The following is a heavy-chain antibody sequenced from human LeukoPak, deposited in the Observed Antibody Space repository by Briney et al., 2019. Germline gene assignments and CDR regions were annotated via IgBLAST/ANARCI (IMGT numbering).Heavy chain of an antibody. J-gene: IGHJ4*02. Sequence: PGGSLRLSCAASGFTFSSYGMHWVRQAPGKGLEWVAFIRYDGSNKYYADSVKGRFTISRDNAKNSLYLQMNSLRADDTAVYYCARVLGAVAGTANYWGQGTLVTVSS. CDR1: GFTFSSYG. D-gene: IGHD6-19*01. CDR3: ARVLGAVAGTANY. CDR2: IRYDGSNK. V-gene: IGHV3-30*02.